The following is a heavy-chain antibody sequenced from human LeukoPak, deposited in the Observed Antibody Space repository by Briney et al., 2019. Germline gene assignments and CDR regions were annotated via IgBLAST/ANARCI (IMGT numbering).Heavy chain of an antibody. CDR3: ARTGVQHDAFDI. V-gene: IGHV4-30-4*08. J-gene: IGHJ3*02. D-gene: IGHD6-6*01. Sequence: PSQTLSLTCPVSGGSISSGTYYWSWIRQPPGKGLEWIGNIYYSGSTYYNPSLKSRVTISVDTSKNQFSLKLSSVTAADTAVYYCARTGVQHDAFDIWGQGTMVTVSS. CDR1: GGSISSGTYY. CDR2: IYYSGST.